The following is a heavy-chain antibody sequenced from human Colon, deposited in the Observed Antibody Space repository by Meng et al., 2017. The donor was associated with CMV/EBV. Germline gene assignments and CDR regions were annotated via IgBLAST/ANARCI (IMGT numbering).Heavy chain of an antibody. V-gene: IGHV3-23*01. CDR3: AKDRAYCGSFSCSPNYFDG. Sequence: GESLKISCAASGFTFNRNSMSWVRQAPGKGLEWVSGINGVGDTTYYADSVKGRFTISRDNSKNTLYLRMIDLRAEDTAVYYCAKDRAYCGSFSCSPNYFDGWGQGNVVTVSS. D-gene: IGHD2-21*01. CDR2: INGVGDTT. J-gene: IGHJ4*02. CDR1: GFTFNRNS.